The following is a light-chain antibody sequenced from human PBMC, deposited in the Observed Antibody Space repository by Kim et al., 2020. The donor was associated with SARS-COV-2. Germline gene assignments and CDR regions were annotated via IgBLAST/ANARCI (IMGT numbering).Light chain of an antibody. J-gene: IGKJ2*01. CDR3: QQRSNWYT. CDR2: DAF. V-gene: IGKV3-11*01. Sequence: GESATHSCRASQSIGSALAWYQHKPGQAPRLLIYDAFNRATGIPARFSGSGSGTDFTLTISRLEPEDFAVYYCQQRSNWYTFGQGTKLEI. CDR1: QSIGSA.